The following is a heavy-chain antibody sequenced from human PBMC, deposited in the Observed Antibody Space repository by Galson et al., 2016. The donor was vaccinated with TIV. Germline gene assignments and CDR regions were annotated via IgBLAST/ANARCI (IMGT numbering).Heavy chain of an antibody. CDR1: GFTFSSYA. CDR3: ARERTSVVGRSLDY. D-gene: IGHD5/OR15-5a*01. V-gene: IGHV3-30*04. CDR2: ISFDGRNE. J-gene: IGHJ4*02. Sequence: SLRLSCAASGFTFSSYALTWVRQAPGKGLEWVAIISFDGRNEDYSDSAKGRFSISRDNSKTTLYLQMTSLRPEDTAVYFCARERTSVVGRSLDYWGQGTLVTVSS.